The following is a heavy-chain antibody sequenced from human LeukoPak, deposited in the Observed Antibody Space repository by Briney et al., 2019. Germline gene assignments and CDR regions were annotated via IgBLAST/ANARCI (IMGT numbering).Heavy chain of an antibody. CDR1: GFTFSSYE. J-gene: IGHJ4*02. Sequence: AGSLRLSCAASGFTFSSYEMNWVRQAPGKGLERVSYISNSGSTIFYADSVKGRFTISRDNAKNSLYLQMNSLRAEDTAVYYCARGDTTMDFDYWGQGTLVTVSS. V-gene: IGHV3-48*03. D-gene: IGHD5-18*01. CDR2: ISNSGSTI. CDR3: ARGDTTMDFDY.